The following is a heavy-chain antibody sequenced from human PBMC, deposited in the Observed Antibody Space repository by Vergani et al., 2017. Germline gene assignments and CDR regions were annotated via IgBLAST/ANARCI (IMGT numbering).Heavy chain of an antibody. CDR3: AREKGDSVCCRQKATYYFDH. V-gene: IGHV3-23*01. J-gene: IGHJ4*02. Sequence: EVQLLESGGGLVQPGGSLRLSCAASGFTFSSYAMSWVRQAPGKGLEWVSAISGSGGSTYYADSVKGRFTISRDNYKNTFYLQMNSLRAEATAVYYCAREKGDSVCCRQKATYYFDHWGQGTLVTVSS. CDR2: ISGSGGST. D-gene: IGHD5-24*01. CDR1: GFTFSSYA.